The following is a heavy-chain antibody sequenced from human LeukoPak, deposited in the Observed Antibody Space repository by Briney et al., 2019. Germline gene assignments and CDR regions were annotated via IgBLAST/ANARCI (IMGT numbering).Heavy chain of an antibody. J-gene: IGHJ4*02. D-gene: IGHD3-22*01. V-gene: IGHV5-51*01. Sequence: GESLKISCKGSGYSFTRYWIGWLRQMPGKGLEWMGIIYPGDSDTRYSPSFQGQVTISADKSISTAYLQWSSLKASDTAMYYCARRHYYYDRSGFYYYFDTWGQGTQVTVTS. CDR3: ARRHYYYDRSGFYYYFDT. CDR1: GYSFTRYW. CDR2: IYPGDSDT.